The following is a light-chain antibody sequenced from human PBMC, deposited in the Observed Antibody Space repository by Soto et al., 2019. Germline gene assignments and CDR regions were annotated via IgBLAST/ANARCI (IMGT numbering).Light chain of an antibody. J-gene: IGKJ2*01. V-gene: IGKV2-28*01. CDR3: MQALQTPYT. CDR1: QSLLHSDGYTY. Sequence: DIVMTQSPLSLPVTPGEPASISCRSSQSLLHSDGYTYMDWYLQKPGQSPQVLIYLTFNRASGVPDRFSVSGSGTDFTLKISRVEAEDAGVYYCMQALQTPYTFGQGTKLEIK. CDR2: LTF.